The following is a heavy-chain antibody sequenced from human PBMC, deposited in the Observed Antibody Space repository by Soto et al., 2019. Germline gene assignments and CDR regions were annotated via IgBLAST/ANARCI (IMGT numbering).Heavy chain of an antibody. J-gene: IGHJ4*02. CDR1: GDSISSYY. Sequence: QVQLQESGPGLVKPSETLSLTCTVSGDSISSYYWNWIRQPPGKGLEWIAYVHYSGRTNYNPSLKSRITISLDTSKNQFSLKLSAVTAADPAVYYCARGDYGDIDYWGQGTLVTVSS. CDR2: VHYSGRT. V-gene: IGHV4-59*01. D-gene: IGHD4-17*01. CDR3: ARGDYGDIDY.